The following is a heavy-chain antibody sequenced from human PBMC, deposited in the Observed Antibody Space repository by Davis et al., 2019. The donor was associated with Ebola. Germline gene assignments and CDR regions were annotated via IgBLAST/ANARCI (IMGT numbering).Heavy chain of an antibody. D-gene: IGHD4-17*01. CDR2: ITVNGDET. J-gene: IGHJ6*03. CDR1: GFSFNNYA. CDR3: AKDPYGGASRPYSYYYMDV. V-gene: IGHV3-23*01. Sequence: GGSLRLSCVASGFSFNNYAMSWVRQAPGKGLERVSTITVNGDETYYADSVKGRFTASRDNSKNTVSLQMDSLRAEDTAVYYCAKDPYGGASRPYSYYYMDVWGKGTTVTVSS.